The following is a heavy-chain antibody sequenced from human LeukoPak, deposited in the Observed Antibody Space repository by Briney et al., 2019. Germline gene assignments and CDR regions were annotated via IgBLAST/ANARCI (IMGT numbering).Heavy chain of an antibody. D-gene: IGHD6-19*01. J-gene: IGHJ4*02. V-gene: IGHV1-69*01. CDR2: IIPIFGTA. CDR3: AAAGSSGWTDFDY. CDR1: GGTFSSYA. Sequence: SVKVTCKASGGTFSSYAISWVRQAPGQGLEWMGGIIPIFGTANYAQKFQGRVTITADESTSTAYMELSSLRSEDTAVYYCAAAGSSGWTDFDYWGQGTLVTVSS.